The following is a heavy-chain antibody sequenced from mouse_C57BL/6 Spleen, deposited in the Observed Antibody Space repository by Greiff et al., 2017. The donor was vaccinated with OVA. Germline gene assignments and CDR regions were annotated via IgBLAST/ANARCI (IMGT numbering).Heavy chain of an antibody. CDR1: GYTFTDYY. J-gene: IGHJ1*03. V-gene: IGHV1-26*01. Sequence: EVQLQQSGPELVKPGASVKISCKASGYTFTDYYMNWVKQSHGKSLEWIGDINPNNGGTSYNQKFKGKATLTVDKSSSTAYMELRSLTSEDSAVYYCARTTGITTVDWYFDVWGTGTTVTVSS. D-gene: IGHD1-1*01. CDR2: INPNNGGT. CDR3: ARTTGITTVDWYFDV.